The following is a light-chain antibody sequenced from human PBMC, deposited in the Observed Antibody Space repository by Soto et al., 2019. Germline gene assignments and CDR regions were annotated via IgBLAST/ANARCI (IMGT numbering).Light chain of an antibody. CDR2: DAY. J-gene: IGKJ1*01. CDR3: QQYKSYSWT. Sequence: DIQMTQSPSTLSASVGDRVTITCRASQSINIWLAWYQQKPGKAPKVLIYDAYSLKSGVPSRFSGSGSGTEFTLTISSLQPDDFATYYCQQYKSYSWTFGQGTKVDI. CDR1: QSINIW. V-gene: IGKV1-5*01.